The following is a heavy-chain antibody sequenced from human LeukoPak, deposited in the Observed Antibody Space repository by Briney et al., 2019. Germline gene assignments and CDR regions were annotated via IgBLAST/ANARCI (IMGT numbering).Heavy chain of an antibody. D-gene: IGHD3-3*01. V-gene: IGHV3-23*01. Sequence: PGGSLRLSCAASGFTFSSYAMSWVRQAPGKGLEWVSAISGSGGSTYYADSAKGRFTISRDNSKNTLYLQMNSLRVEDTAMYYCARDLGGPWNYWGQGTLVTVSS. CDR1: GFTFSSYA. CDR2: ISGSGGST. CDR3: ARDLGGPWNY. J-gene: IGHJ4*02.